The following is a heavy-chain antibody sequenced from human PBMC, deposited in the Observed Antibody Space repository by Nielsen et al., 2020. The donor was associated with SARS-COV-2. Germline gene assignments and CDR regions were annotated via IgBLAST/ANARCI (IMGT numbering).Heavy chain of an antibody. D-gene: IGHD3-3*01. CDR1: GLTVSGNY. Sequence: GESLKISCAASGLTVSGNYMTWVRQAPGKGLEWVSVIYSGGTTYYADSVKDRFTISRDNSKNALYLQMNSLRAEDTAVYYCARPTISRDGMDVWGQGTTVTVSS. J-gene: IGHJ6*02. CDR3: ARPTISRDGMDV. V-gene: IGHV3-53*01. CDR2: IYSGGTT.